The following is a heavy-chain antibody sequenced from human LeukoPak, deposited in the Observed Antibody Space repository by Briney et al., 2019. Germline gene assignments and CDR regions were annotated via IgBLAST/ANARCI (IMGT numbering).Heavy chain of an antibody. CDR1: GYSISTGYY. J-gene: IGHJ5*02. CDR3: ARVQYLRTDWFDP. Sequence: PSETLSLTCAVSGYSISTGYYWGWIRQSPGKGLEWIGNIYHSGITHYNPSLQGRVTLSVDTSKNQFSLRLSSVTAADTAVYYCARVQYLRTDWFDPWGQGTLVTVSS. D-gene: IGHD2-2*01. CDR2: IYHSGIT. V-gene: IGHV4-38-2*01.